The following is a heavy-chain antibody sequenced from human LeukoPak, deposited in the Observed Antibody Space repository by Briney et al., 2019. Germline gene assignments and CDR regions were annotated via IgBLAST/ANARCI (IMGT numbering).Heavy chain of an antibody. CDR1: GFTFSSYG. Sequence: GGSLRLSCAASGFTFSSYGMHWVRQAPGKGLGWVAVISYDGSNKYYADSVKGRFTISRDNSKNTLYLQMNSLRAEDTAVYYCAKPNLAMIVVVIQYFDYWGQGTLVTVSS. CDR3: AKPNLAMIVVVIQYFDY. J-gene: IGHJ4*02. CDR2: ISYDGSNK. V-gene: IGHV3-30*18. D-gene: IGHD3-22*01.